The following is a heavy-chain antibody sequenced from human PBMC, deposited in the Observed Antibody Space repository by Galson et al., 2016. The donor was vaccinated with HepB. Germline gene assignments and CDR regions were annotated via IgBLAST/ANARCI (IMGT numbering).Heavy chain of an antibody. CDR2: ISPYNGNS. D-gene: IGHD2-15*01. CDR1: GYSFTSDG. J-gene: IGHJ4*02. Sequence: SVKVSCKASGYSFTSDGISWVRQAPGQGLEWMGWISPYNGNSSYAQKFQGRVTMTTDTSTSTAYMELRSLRSDDTAVYYCAREGVCSGGSCYSGFDYWGPGTLGTVSP. CDR3: AREGVCSGGSCYSGFDY. V-gene: IGHV1-18*04.